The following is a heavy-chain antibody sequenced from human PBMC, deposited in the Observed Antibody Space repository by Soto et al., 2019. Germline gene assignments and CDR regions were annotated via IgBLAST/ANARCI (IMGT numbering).Heavy chain of an antibody. CDR2: MNPNSGNT. CDR3: AREEYYYDSSGYYYYYGMDV. V-gene: IGHV1-8*01. Sequence: GASVKVSCKASGYTFTSYDINWVRQATGQGLEGMGWMNPNSGNTGYAQKFQGRVTMTRNTSISTAYMELSRLRSEDTAVYYCAREEYYYDSSGYYYYYGMDVWGQGTTVTVSS. CDR1: GYTFTSYD. D-gene: IGHD3-22*01. J-gene: IGHJ6*02.